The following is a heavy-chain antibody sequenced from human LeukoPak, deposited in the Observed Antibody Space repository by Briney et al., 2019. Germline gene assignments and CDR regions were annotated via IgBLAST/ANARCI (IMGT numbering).Heavy chain of an antibody. Sequence: GGSLRLSCAASGFTFDDYGMSWVRQAPGKGLEWVSGINWNGGSTGYADSVKGRFTISRDNAKNSLYLQMNSLRAEDTAVYYCARSPEPYSSLTGWFDPWGQGTLVTVSS. CDR1: GFTFDDYG. J-gene: IGHJ5*02. CDR3: ARSPEPYSSLTGWFDP. D-gene: IGHD6-6*01. CDR2: INWNGGST. V-gene: IGHV3-20*04.